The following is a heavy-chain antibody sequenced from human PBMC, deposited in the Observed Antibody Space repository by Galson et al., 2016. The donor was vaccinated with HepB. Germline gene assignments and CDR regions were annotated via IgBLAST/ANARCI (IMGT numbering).Heavy chain of an antibody. CDR1: GFTFGAYG. CDR2: ITATGGIT. D-gene: IGHD4-11*01. V-gene: IGHV3-23*01. J-gene: IGHJ4*02. CDR3: GKLDDYNDYINDH. Sequence: SLRLSCAASGFTFGAYGMNWARQAPGKGLEWVSAITATGGITYYTDSVKGRFTVSRDNSGNTLSLQMNSLRAEDTAVYYCGKLDDYNDYINDHWGQGTPVTVSS.